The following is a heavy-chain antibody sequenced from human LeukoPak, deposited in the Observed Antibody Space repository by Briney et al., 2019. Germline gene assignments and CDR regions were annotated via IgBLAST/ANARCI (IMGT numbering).Heavy chain of an antibody. CDR2: INSDGSST. J-gene: IGHJ4*02. CDR3: ARDRITGTTGYFDY. Sequence: PGGPLRLSCAASGFTFSSYGMHWVRQAPGKGLVWVSRINSDGSSTSYADSVKGRFTISRDNAKNTLYLQMNSLRAEATAVYYCARDRITGTTGYFDYWGQGTLVTVSS. CDR1: GFTFSSYG. D-gene: IGHD1-14*01. V-gene: IGHV3-74*01.